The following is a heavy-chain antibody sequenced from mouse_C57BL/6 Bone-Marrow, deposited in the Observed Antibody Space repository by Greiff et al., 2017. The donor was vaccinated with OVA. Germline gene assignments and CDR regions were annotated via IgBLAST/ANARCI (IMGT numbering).Heavy chain of an antibody. CDR3: AREEIYDYPLGYFDY. J-gene: IGHJ2*01. CDR2: IYPGSGNT. V-gene: IGHV1-76*01. Sequence: VQLKESGAELVRPGASVKLSCKASGYTFTDYYIKWVKQRPGQGLEWIARIYPGSGNTYYNEKFKGKATLTAEKSSSTAYMQLSSLTSEDSAVYFCAREEIYDYPLGYFDYWGQGTTLTVSS. CDR1: GYTFTDYY. D-gene: IGHD2-4*01.